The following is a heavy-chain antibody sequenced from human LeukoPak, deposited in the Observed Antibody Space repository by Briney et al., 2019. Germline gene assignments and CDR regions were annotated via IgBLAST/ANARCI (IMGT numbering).Heavy chain of an antibody. CDR2: ISYDGSNK. CDR1: GFTFSSYA. Sequence: GGSLRLSCAASGFTFSSYAMHWVRQAPGKGLEWVAVISYDGSNKYYADSVKGRLTISRDNSKNTLYLQMNSLRAENTAVYYCAREPVVPAANCYYYYGMDVWGQGTTVTVSS. J-gene: IGHJ6*02. D-gene: IGHD2-2*01. V-gene: IGHV3-30-3*01. CDR3: AREPVVPAANCYYYYGMDV.